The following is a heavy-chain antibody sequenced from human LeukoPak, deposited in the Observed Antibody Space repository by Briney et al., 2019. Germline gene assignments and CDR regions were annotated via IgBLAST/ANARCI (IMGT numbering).Heavy chain of an antibody. V-gene: IGHV3-23*01. CDR3: AKEPYSSSGSRYWFDP. Sequence: PGGSLRLSRAASGFTFSSYAMSWVRQAPGKGLEWVSAISGSGGSTYYADSVKGRFTISRDNSKNTLYLQMNSLRAEDTAVYYCAKEPYSSSGSRYWFDPWGQGTLVTVSS. CDR1: GFTFSSYA. D-gene: IGHD6-13*01. J-gene: IGHJ5*02. CDR2: ISGSGGST.